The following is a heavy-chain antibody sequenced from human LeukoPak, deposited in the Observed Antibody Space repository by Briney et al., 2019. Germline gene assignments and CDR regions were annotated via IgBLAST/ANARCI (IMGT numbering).Heavy chain of an antibody. V-gene: IGHV3-7*01. CDR3: AREVYCSSTSCYTGYFQH. CDR1: GVTFSSYW. D-gene: IGHD2-2*02. J-gene: IGHJ1*01. CDR2: IKQDGSEK. Sequence: GXSLRLSCAASGVTFSSYWMSWVRQAPGKGLEWVANIKQDGSEKYYVDSVKGGLTICRDNEKNSLYRKINRLRGEDRAVYYCAREVYCSSTSCYTGYFQHWGQGTLVTVSS.